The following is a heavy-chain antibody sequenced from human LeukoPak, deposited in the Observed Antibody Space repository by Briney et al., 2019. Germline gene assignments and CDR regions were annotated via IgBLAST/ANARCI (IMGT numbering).Heavy chain of an antibody. V-gene: IGHV4-31*03. CDR1: GGSISSGGYY. D-gene: IGHD2-15*01. Sequence: SETLSLTCTVSGGSISSGGYYWSWIRQHPGKGLEWIGHIYYSGSTYYNPSLKSRVTISVDTSKNQFSLKLSSATAADTAVYCCARRGCSGGSCYFDYWGQGTLVTVSS. J-gene: IGHJ4*02. CDR2: IYYSGST. CDR3: ARRGCSGGSCYFDY.